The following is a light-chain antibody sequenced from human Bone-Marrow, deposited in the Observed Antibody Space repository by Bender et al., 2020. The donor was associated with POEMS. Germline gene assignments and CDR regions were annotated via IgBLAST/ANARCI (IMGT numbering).Light chain of an antibody. CDR2: EDS. Sequence: QSALTQPASVSGSPGQSITISCTGTSNDVGNYNLVSWYQQHPGKAPKLMIYEDSERPSGVSDRLSGSKSGNTASLTISGLQAEDEADYYCCSYADSNTLVFGGGTKMTVL. CDR3: CSYADSNTLV. CDR1: SNDVGNYNL. J-gene: IGLJ3*02. V-gene: IGLV2-23*01.